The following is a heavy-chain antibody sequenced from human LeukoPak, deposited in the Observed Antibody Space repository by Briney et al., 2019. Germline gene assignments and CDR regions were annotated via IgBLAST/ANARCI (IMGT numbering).Heavy chain of an antibody. V-gene: IGHV4-39*01. CDR2: IYYSGST. J-gene: IGHJ4*02. CDR3: ARQVTVGSFFDY. D-gene: IGHD2-21*02. CDR1: GGSISSSSYY. Sequence: PSETLSLTCTVSGGSISSSSYYWGWIRQPPGKGLEWIESIYYSGSTYYNPSLKSRVTISVDTSKNQFSLKLSSVTAADTAVYYCARQVTVGSFFDYWGQGTLVTVSS.